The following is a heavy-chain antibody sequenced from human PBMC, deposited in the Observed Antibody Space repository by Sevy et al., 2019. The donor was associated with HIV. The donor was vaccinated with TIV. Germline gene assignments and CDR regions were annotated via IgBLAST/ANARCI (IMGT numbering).Heavy chain of an antibody. CDR1: GYSFTSYW. J-gene: IGHJ4*02. CDR2: IYPGDSDT. D-gene: IGHD4-17*01. CDR3: ARQPDYGGNVGPFDY. Sequence: GESLKIYCKGSGYSFTSYWIGWVRQMPGKGLEWMGIIYPGDSDTTYSPSFQGQVTISADKSISTAYLQGSSLKASDTAMYYCARQPDYGGNVGPFDYWGQGTLVTVSS. V-gene: IGHV5-51*01.